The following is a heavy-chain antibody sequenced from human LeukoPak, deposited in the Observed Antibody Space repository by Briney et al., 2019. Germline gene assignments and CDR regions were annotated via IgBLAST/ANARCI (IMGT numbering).Heavy chain of an antibody. J-gene: IGHJ5*02. CDR2: INSDGSNT. Sequence: GGSLRLSCAASGFTFSSYWMHWVRQAPGKGLVWVSRINSDGSNTSYADSVKGRFTISRDNAKDTLYLQMNSLRAEDRAVYYCARGRLAYCGGDCSEGWFDPWGQGTLVTVSS. V-gene: IGHV3-74*01. CDR3: ARGRLAYCGGDCSEGWFDP. D-gene: IGHD2-21*02. CDR1: GFTFSSYW.